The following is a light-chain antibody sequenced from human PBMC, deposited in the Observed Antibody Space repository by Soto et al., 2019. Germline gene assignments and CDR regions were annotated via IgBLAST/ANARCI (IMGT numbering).Light chain of an antibody. J-gene: IGLJ2*01. Sequence: QSALTQPPSASASPGQSVTISCTGSSTDIGGYNFVSWYQQLPGKAPTLLIYEVSKRPAGVPDRFSGSKSGNTASLTVSGLQADDEADSYCTSFARSEDPCVIFGGGTKLTVL. V-gene: IGLV2-8*01. CDR2: EVS. CDR1: STDIGGYNF. CDR3: TSFARSEDPCVI.